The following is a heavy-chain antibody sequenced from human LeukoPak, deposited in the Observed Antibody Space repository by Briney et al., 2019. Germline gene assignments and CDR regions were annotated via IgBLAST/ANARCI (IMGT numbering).Heavy chain of an antibody. Sequence: GESLKISCKGSGYSFTTYWIGWVRQMPGKGLEWIGIIFPGDSDTTYSPSLQGQVTISADKSISTAYLQWSSLKASDTAMYYCARRGYDSSGNFDYWGQGTLVTVSS. J-gene: IGHJ4*02. CDR2: IFPGDSDT. V-gene: IGHV5-51*01. D-gene: IGHD3-22*01. CDR1: GYSFTTYW. CDR3: ARRGYDSSGNFDY.